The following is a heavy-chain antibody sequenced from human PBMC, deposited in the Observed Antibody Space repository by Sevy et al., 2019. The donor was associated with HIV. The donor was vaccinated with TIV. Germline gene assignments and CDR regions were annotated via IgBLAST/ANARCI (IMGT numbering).Heavy chain of an antibody. Sequence: GGSPRLSCAASGFTFDDYAMSWVRQVPGKGLEWVATISSNSATVNYVDSVKGRFTISRDNAKNSLYLQMNSLRPEDTAFYYCAKGHAFSTYAALEYWGQGALVTVSS. CDR1: GFTFDDYA. CDR2: ISSNSATV. V-gene: IGHV3-9*01. CDR3: AKGHAFSTYAALEY. J-gene: IGHJ4*02. D-gene: IGHD2-2*01.